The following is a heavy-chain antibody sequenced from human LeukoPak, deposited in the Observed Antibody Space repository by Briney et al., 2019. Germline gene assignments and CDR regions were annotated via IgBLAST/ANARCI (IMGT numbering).Heavy chain of an antibody. D-gene: IGHD6-19*01. CDR1: GYTFTGYY. CDR2: INPNSGGT. CDR3: ARVADSSGWYPIDY. Sequence: ASVKVSCKASGYTFTGYYMHWVRQAPGQGLEWMGWINPNSGGTNYAQKFQGRVTMTRDTSTSTVYMELSSLRSEDTAVYYCARVADSSGWYPIDYWGQGTLVTVSS. V-gene: IGHV1-2*02. J-gene: IGHJ4*02.